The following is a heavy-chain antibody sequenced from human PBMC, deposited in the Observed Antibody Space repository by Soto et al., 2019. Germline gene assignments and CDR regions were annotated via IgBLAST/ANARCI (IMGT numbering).Heavy chain of an antibody. V-gene: IGHV3-30-3*01. J-gene: IGHJ1*01. CDR3: ARSRSGAVPDSFGY. CDR2: ISKDGSVN. D-gene: IGHD3-3*01. Sequence: QVQLVESGGRGVQPGGSLRLSWAASGFVFSRLAIHWVRQGPGKGLEWVAVISKDGSVNYYADSVRGRFSISRDKSKNTVYLEMNELRGDDTAIFYCARSRSGAVPDSFGYWGQDTLVTVSS. CDR1: GFVFSRLA.